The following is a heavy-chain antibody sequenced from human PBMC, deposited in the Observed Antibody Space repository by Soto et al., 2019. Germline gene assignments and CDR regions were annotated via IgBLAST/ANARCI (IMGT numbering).Heavy chain of an antibody. Sequence: GGSLRLSCAASGFTFDDYAMHWVRQAPGKGLEWFSGISWNSGSIGYADSVKGRFTISRDNAKNSLYLQMNSLRAEDTALYYCAKDGYSCGWYYFDYWGQGTLVTVSS. CDR1: GFTFDDYA. V-gene: IGHV3-9*01. D-gene: IGHD6-19*01. J-gene: IGHJ4*02. CDR2: ISWNSGSI. CDR3: AKDGYSCGWYYFDY.